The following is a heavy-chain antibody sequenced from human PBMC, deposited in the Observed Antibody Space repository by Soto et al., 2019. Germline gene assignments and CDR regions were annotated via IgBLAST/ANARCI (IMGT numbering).Heavy chain of an antibody. CDR1: GFTFSSYW. CDR3: AGGYYYYYMDV. CDR2: IKQDGSDK. D-gene: IGHD3-10*01. V-gene: IGHV3-7*01. Sequence: GGSLRLSCAASGFTFSSYWMSWVRQAPGKGLEWVANIKQDGSDKYYVDSVKGRFTISRDNAENSLHLQMSSLRAEDTAVYYCAGGYYYYYMDVWGKGTTVTVSS. J-gene: IGHJ6*03.